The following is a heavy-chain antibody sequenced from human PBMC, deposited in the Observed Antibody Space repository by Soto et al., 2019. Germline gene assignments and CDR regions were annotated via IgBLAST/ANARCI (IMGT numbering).Heavy chain of an antibody. CDR2: IYYSGST. Sequence: SETLSLTCTVSGGSISSSSYYWGWIRQPPGKGLEWIGSIYYSGSTYYNPSLKSRVTISVDTSKNQFSLKLSSVTAADTAVYYCVTPYLPFGVVINFYWGQGTLVTVSS. J-gene: IGHJ4*02. CDR1: GGSISSSSYY. D-gene: IGHD3-3*01. CDR3: VTPYLPFGVVINFY. V-gene: IGHV4-39*07.